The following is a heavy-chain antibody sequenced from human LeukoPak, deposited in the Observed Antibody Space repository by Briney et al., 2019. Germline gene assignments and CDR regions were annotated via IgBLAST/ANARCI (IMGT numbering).Heavy chain of an antibody. CDR3: AKDPPHSDRSIYSDNS. J-gene: IGHJ4*02. CDR1: GFTFSSYW. Sequence: GGSLRLSCAASGFTFSSYWMHWVRQAPGKGLEWVSVISADGGDIYYADSVNGRFTISRDNSKNTLHLQMDSLRAEDTAVYYCAKDPPHSDRSIYSDNSWGQGTLVTVSS. D-gene: IGHD3-22*01. CDR2: ISADGGDI. V-gene: IGHV3-23*01.